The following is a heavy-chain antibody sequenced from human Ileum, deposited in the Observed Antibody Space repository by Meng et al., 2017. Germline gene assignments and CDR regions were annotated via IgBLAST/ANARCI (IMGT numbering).Heavy chain of an antibody. D-gene: IGHD6-6*01. V-gene: IGHV4-34*02. CDR3: ARGGVAARLGT. CDR2: ISHSDST. Sequence: QAELQQLVPGPVTPSGTFAVQGGANGGSIRCYYWSWIRQPPGKGMGWIGQISHSDSTHYHPSLKSPPTISADTSNNQFSLKLNSVTAADTAVYYCARGGVAARLGTWGQGALVTVSS. J-gene: IGHJ5*02. CDR1: GGSIRCYY.